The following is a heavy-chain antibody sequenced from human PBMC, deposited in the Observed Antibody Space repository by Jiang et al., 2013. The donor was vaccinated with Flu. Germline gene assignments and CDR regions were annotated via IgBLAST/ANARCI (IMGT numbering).Heavy chain of an antibody. D-gene: IGHD2-8*01. CDR2: IYHSGST. CDR1: GGSISSGGYS. Sequence: GLVKPSQTLSLTCAVSGGSISSGGYSWSWIRQPPGKGLEWIGYIYHSGSTYYNPSLKSRVTISVDRSKNQFSLKLSSVTAADTAVYYCARGNEYYFDYWGQGTLVTVSS. V-gene: IGHV4-30-2*01. J-gene: IGHJ4*02. CDR3: ARGNEYYFDY.